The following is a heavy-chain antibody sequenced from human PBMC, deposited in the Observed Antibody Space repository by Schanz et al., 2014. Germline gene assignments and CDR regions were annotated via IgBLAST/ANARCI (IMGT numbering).Heavy chain of an antibody. Sequence: QVQLVESGGSVVQPGRSLRLSCAGSGFSFSDNGMHWVRQAPGRGLEWVAVISYHGSEKYYADSVKGRFTISRDNSKNTLYLQMNSLRPEDTAVYYCAKEGSIYWDRSVDYWGQGTLVTVSS. J-gene: IGHJ4*02. CDR2: ISYHGSEK. CDR1: GFSFSDNG. V-gene: IGHV3-30*18. CDR3: AKEGSIYWDRSVDY. D-gene: IGHD1-26*01.